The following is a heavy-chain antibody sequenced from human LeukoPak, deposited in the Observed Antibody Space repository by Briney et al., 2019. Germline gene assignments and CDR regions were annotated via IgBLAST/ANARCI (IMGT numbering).Heavy chain of an antibody. J-gene: IGHJ4*02. Sequence: GRSLRLSCAASGFTFSSYTMHWVRQAPGKGLEWVAVISYDGSNKYFADSVKGRFTISRDNSKKTLHLQMNSLRAEDTAVYYCARDGTHCSSSSCYFDYWGQGTLVTVSS. V-gene: IGHV3-30-3*01. D-gene: IGHD2-2*01. CDR1: GFTFSSYT. CDR2: ISYDGSNK. CDR3: ARDGTHCSSSSCYFDY.